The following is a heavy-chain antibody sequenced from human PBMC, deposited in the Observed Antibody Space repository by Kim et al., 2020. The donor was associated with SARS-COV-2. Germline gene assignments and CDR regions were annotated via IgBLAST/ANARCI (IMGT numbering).Heavy chain of an antibody. CDR2: INPSGGST. Sequence: ASVKVSCKASGYTFTSYYMHWVRQAPGQGLEWMGIINPSGGSTSYAQKFQGRVTMTRDTSTSTVYMELHSLISEYTAVYYCARGGLVWFGEFSDAFDIWGQETMVTVAS. V-gene: IGHV1-46*01. D-gene: IGHD3-10*01. CDR1: GYTFTSYY. CDR3: ARGGLVWFGEFSDAFDI. J-gene: IGHJ3*02.